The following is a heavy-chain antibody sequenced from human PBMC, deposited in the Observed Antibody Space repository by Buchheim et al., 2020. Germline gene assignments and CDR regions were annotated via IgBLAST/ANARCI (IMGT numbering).Heavy chain of an antibody. V-gene: IGHV3-7*01. CDR1: GFRFSVYW. Sequence: DVQLVESGGGLVQPGGSLRLSCAASGFRFSVYWMTWVRQAPGKGLEWVANINKDGSEKHYVDSVKGRFSISRDNAENALYLQMNSLRAEDTAIYYCATYRLGFCSGDACHEMDVWGQGTT. CDR3: ATYRLGFCSGDACHEMDV. D-gene: IGHD2-15*01. CDR2: INKDGSEK. J-gene: IGHJ6*02.